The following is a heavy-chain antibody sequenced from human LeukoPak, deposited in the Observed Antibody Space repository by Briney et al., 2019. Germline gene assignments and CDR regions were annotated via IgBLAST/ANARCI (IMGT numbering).Heavy chain of an antibody. D-gene: IGHD3-10*01. CDR3: ARLLYGSGSYYGGNSLDFDY. CDR1: GFTFSSYW. CDR2: INSDGSST. Sequence: GGSLRLSCAASGFTFSSYWMHWVRRAPGKGLVWVSRINSDGSSTSYADSVKGRFTISRDNAKNTLYLQMNSLRAEDTAVYYCARLLYGSGSYYGGNSLDFDYWGQGTLVTVSS. V-gene: IGHV3-74*01. J-gene: IGHJ4*02.